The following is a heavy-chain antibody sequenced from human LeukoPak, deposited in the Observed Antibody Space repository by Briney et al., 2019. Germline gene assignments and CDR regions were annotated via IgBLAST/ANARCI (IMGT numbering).Heavy chain of an antibody. Sequence: PSETLSLTCTVSGGSISSSSYYWGWIRQPPGKGLEWIGSIYYSGSTYYNPSLKSRVTISVDTSKNQFSLKLSSVTAADTAVYYCAREVGATWIETQYYFDYWGQGTLVTVSS. J-gene: IGHJ4*02. V-gene: IGHV4-39*07. CDR1: GGSISSSSYY. D-gene: IGHD1-26*01. CDR3: AREVGATWIETQYYFDY. CDR2: IYYSGST.